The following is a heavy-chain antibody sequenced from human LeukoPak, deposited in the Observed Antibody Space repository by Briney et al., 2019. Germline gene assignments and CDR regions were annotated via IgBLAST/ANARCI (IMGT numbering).Heavy chain of an antibody. J-gene: IGHJ3*02. CDR2: ISSSSSTI. V-gene: IGHV3-48*01. CDR1: ELTVSSYS. CDR3: AKDLDTAMVMNAFDI. D-gene: IGHD5-18*01. Sequence: RSGGSLRLSCVASELTVSSYSMNWVRQAPGKGLEWVSYISSSSSTIYYADSVKGRFTISRDNSKNTLYLQMNSLRAEDTAVYYCAKDLDTAMVMNAFDIWGQGTMVTVSS.